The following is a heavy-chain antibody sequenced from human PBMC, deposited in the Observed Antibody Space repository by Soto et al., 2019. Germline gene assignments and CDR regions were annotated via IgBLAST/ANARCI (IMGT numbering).Heavy chain of an antibody. CDR2: ISYEGSNK. CDR3: AKDATLWFGELYYGPFDY. D-gene: IGHD3-10*01. Sequence: GGSLRLSCAASGFTFSSYGMHWVRQAPGKGLEWVAVISYEGSNKYYADSVKGRFTICRDNSKNTLYLTMYSLRAEDTAVYSCAKDATLWFGELYYGPFDYWGQGTLVTVSS. V-gene: IGHV3-30*18. CDR1: GFTFSSYG. J-gene: IGHJ4*02.